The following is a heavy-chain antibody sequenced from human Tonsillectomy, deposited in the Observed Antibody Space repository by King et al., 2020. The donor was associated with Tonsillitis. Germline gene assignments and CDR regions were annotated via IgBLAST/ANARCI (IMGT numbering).Heavy chain of an antibody. D-gene: IGHD3-10*01. Sequence: QLVQSGAEVKKPGASVKVSCKASGYTFTSYGFSWVRQAPGQGLECMGWISAYNGNTIFAQILQGRVTMTTDTSTSTAYMELRSLRSDDTAVYYCARDLMVRGVIIQEAFDYWGQGTLVTVSS. CDR1: GYTFTSYG. V-gene: IGHV1-18*01. CDR2: ISAYNGNT. J-gene: IGHJ4*02. CDR3: ARDLMVRGVIIQEAFDY.